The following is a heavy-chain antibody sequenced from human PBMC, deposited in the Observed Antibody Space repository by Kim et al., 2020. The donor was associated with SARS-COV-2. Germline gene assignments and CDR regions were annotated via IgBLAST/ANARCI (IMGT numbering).Heavy chain of an antibody. CDR3: EGVVFYFFYGMDV. D-gene: IGHD3-10*01. CDR1: GGSISSSSYY. CDR2: IYYSGST. Sequence: SETLSLTCTVSGGSISSSSYYWGWIRQPPGQGLEWIGSIYYSGSTYYNPSLKSRFTISVDTSKNQFSLKLSSVTAADTAGYYCEGVVFYFFYGMDVWGQG. J-gene: IGHJ6*02. V-gene: IGHV4-39*01.